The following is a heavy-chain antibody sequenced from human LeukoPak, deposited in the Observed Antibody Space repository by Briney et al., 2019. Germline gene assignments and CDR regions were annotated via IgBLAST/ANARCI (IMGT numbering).Heavy chain of an antibody. CDR3: ARGVAYTEDYYYYYMDV. D-gene: IGHD2-15*01. CDR1: GGTFSSSG. J-gene: IGHJ6*03. CDR2: IIPIFGTA. Sequence: GASVKVSCKASGGTFSSSGFSWVRQAPGQGLEWMGGIIPIFGTANYAQKFQGRVTITTDESTSTAYMELSSLRSEDTAVYYCARGVAYTEDYYYYYMDVWGKGTTVTVSS. V-gene: IGHV1-69*05.